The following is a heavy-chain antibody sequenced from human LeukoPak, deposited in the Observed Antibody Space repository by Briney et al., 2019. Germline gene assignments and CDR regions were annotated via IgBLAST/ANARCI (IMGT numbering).Heavy chain of an antibody. CDR3: ARSRGTATTGQGDY. Sequence: ASVKVSCKASGGTFSSYAISWVRQAPGQGLEWMGGIIPIFGTANYAQKFQGRVTITADESTSTAYMELSSLRSEDTAVYYCARSRGTATTGQGDYWGQGTLVTVSS. CDR2: IIPIFGTA. J-gene: IGHJ4*02. V-gene: IGHV1-69*13. CDR1: GGTFSSYA. D-gene: IGHD4-17*01.